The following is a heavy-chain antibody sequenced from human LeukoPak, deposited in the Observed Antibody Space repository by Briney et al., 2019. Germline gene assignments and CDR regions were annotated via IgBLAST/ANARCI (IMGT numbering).Heavy chain of an antibody. CDR2: IYSDGST. V-gene: IGHV3-53*01. D-gene: IGHD6-13*01. J-gene: IGHJ4*02. CDR3: ARGLAAGGTYPHY. CDR1: GFTVSSNY. Sequence: GGSLRLSCAASGFTVSSNYMSWARQAPGKGPEWVSVIYSDGSTYYADSVKGRFTISRDTSKNTLYLQMNSLRTEDTAVYYCARGLAAGGTYPHYWGQGTLVSVSS.